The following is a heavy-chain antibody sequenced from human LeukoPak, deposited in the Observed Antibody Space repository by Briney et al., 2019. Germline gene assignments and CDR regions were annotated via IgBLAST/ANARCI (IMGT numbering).Heavy chain of an antibody. D-gene: IGHD3-22*01. CDR2: IYYSGNT. CDR3: ARHAIDSSGYYLHYFDY. CDR1: GASISSYY. J-gene: IGHJ4*02. Sequence: SETLSLTCTVSGASISSYYWNWIRQPPGKGLEWIGYIYYSGNTNYNPSLKSRVTMSVDTSKNQFSLKVTSVTAADTAVYYCARHAIDSSGYYLHYFDYWGQGTLVTVSS. V-gene: IGHV4-59*08.